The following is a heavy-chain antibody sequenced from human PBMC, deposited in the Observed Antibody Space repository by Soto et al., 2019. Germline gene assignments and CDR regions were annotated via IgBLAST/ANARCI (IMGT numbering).Heavy chain of an antibody. J-gene: IGHJ4*02. CDR2: IWPGGSDT. V-gene: IGHV5-51*01. CDR3: ARQPLNDYGDYAALDY. Sequence: GESLKISCKGSGYSFTSHWIGWVRQRPGKGLEWMGIIWPGGSDTRYSPSFKGQVTFSADKSSSTAYLQWSSLQASDTAMYYCARQPLNDYGDYAALDYWGQGTLVTVSS. D-gene: IGHD4-17*01. CDR1: GYSFTSHW.